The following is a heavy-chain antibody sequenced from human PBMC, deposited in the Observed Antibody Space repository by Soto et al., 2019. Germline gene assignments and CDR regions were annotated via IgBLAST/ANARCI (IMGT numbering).Heavy chain of an antibody. D-gene: IGHD2-2*01. CDR1: GYTFTSYG. CDR3: ARGGIVVVPAAGSSGDTNFDY. Sequence: QVQLVQSGAEVKKPGASVKVSCKASGYTFTSYGISWVRQAPGQGLEWMGWISAYNGNTNYAQKLQGRVTMTTDTSTSTAHMELRSRRADDTAVYYCARGGIVVVPAAGSSGDTNFDYWGQGTLVTVSS. V-gene: IGHV1-18*04. J-gene: IGHJ4*02. CDR2: ISAYNGNT.